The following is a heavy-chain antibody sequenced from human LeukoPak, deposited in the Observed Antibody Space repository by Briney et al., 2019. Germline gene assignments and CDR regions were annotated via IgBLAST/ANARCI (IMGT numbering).Heavy chain of an antibody. V-gene: IGHV3-30*02. D-gene: IGHD3-3*01. CDR1: GFTFSSYG. CDR3: AKDFLRITIFGVVILTPPDY. Sequence: GGSLRLSCAASGFTFSSYGMHWVRQAPGKGLEWVAFMRYDGSNKYYADSVKGRFTISRDNSKNTLYLQMNSLRAEDTAVYYCAKDFLRITIFGVVILTPPDYWGQGTLVTVSS. CDR2: MRYDGSNK. J-gene: IGHJ4*02.